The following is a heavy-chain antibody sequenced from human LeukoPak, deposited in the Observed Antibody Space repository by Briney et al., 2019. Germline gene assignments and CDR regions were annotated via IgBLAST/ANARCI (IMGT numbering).Heavy chain of an antibody. V-gene: IGHV3-23*01. CDR1: GFTFSSYA. J-gene: IGHJ5*01. CDR3: SRSLNS. CDR2: ISGSGGST. Sequence: GGSLRLSCAASGFTFSSYAMSWVRQAPGKGLEWVSAISGSGGSTYYADSVKGRFTISRDNAKNSLFLQLDNLRVEDTAVYYCSRSLNSWGQEPWSPSPQ.